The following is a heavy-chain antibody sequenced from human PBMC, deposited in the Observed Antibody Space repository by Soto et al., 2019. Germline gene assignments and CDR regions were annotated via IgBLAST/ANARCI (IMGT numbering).Heavy chain of an antibody. CDR3: ARSGVGFDDSWDDFAY. CDR1: RFLLTSGGGG. D-gene: IGHD5-12*01. Sequence: ESGPTLVNPTRTRTLTCTLSRFLLTSGGGGVAWIRRPPGKALEWLALTYWHGNDRYSPSLRRRLAIQRATSENQLVLTMTNTDPVHTATYYSARSGVGFDDSWDDFAYWAKGILVTAPQ. CDR2: TYWHGND. V-gene: IGHV2-5*01. J-gene: IGHJ4*02.